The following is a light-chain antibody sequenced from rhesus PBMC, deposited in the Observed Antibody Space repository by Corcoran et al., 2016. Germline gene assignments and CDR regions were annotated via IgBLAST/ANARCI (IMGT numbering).Light chain of an antibody. CDR2: EVS. CDR1: QSLLDSEDGNTY. V-gene: IGKV2-104*02. Sequence: DIVMTQTPLSLSVTPGEPASISCRSSQSLLDSEDGNTYLDWYLQTSGQSPQLLIYEVSNRASGVPDRLSGSGSDTDFTMKISRVEAEDVGVYYCMQSLEFPFTFGPGTKLDIK. CDR3: MQSLEFPFT. J-gene: IGKJ3*01.